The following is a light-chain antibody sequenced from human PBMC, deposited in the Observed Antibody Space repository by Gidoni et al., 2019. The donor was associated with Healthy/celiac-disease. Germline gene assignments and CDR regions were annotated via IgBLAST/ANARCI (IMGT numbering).Light chain of an antibody. CDR2: GKN. CDR3: NSRDSSGNHQRV. J-gene: IGLJ2*01. CDR1: SLRSYY. Sequence: SSELTQDPAVSVALGQTVRITCQGDSLRSYYASWYQQKPGQAPVLVIYGKNNRPSGIPDRFSGSSSGNTASLTITAAQAEDEADYYCNSRDSSGNHQRVFGGGTKLTVL. V-gene: IGLV3-19*01.